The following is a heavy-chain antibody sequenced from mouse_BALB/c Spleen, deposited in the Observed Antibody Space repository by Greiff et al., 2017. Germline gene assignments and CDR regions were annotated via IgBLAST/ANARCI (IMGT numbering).Heavy chain of an antibody. V-gene: IGHV1-14*01. CDR1: GYTFTSYV. D-gene: IGHD1-1*01. J-gene: IGHJ4*01. CDR3: ARPSTVVATDYAMDY. CDR2: INPYNDGT. Sequence: EVQLQQSGPELVKPGASVKMSCKASGYTFTSYVMHWVKQKPGQGLEWIGYINPYNDGTKYNEKFKGKATLTSDKSSSTAYMELSSLTSEDSAVYYCARPSTVVATDYAMDYWGQGTSVTVSS.